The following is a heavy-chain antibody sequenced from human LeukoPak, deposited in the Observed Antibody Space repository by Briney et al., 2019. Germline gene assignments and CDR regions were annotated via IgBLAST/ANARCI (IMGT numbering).Heavy chain of an antibody. Sequence: ASVKVSCKVSGYTLTELSMHWVRQAPGKGLEWMGGFDPEDGETIYAQKLQGRVTMTEDTSTDTAYMELSSLRSEDTAVYYCGRTRFSNIGVELRDYYYYYMDVWGKGTTVTVSS. J-gene: IGHJ6*03. CDR3: GRTRFSNIGVELRDYYYYYMDV. CDR2: FDPEDGET. V-gene: IGHV1-24*01. CDR1: GYTLTELS. D-gene: IGHD1-7*01.